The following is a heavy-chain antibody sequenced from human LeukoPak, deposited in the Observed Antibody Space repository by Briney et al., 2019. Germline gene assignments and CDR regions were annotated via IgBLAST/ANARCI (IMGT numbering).Heavy chain of an antibody. CDR1: GFTFSSYW. D-gene: IGHD3-9*01. Sequence: PGGSLRLSCAASGFTFSSYWMHWVRQAPGKGLVWVSRINSDGSSTGYADSVKGRFTISRDNSKNTLYLQMGSLRAEDAAVYYCARDGDDILTGYSLFDYWGQGPWSPSPQ. CDR3: ARDGDDILTGYSLFDY. CDR2: INSDGSST. J-gene: IGHJ4*02. V-gene: IGHV3-74*01.